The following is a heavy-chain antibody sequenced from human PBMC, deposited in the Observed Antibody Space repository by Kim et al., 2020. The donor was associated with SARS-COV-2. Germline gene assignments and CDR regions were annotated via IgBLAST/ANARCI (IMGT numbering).Heavy chain of an antibody. J-gene: IGHJ1*01. CDR3: TRGRF. Sequence: GGSLRLSCAASGFSFSECWMDWVRQAPGKGPEWVARIDNDGTTTLYADSVKGRFTISRYNSKNTLYLQMTGLRVDDTGVYYCTRGRFWGQGTLVTVSS. CDR1: GFSFSECW. CDR2: IDNDGTTT. V-gene: IGHV3-74*01.